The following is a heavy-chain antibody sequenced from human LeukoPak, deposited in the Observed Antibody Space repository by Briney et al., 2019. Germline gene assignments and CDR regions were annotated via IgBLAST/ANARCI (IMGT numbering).Heavy chain of an antibody. Sequence: GGSLRLSCAASGFTFSSYSMNWVRQAPGKGLEWVSSIGSSTSYIYYADSVKGRFTISRDNAKNSLYLQMTSLRAEDTAVYYCARVANMIVVVPDIWGQGTTVIVSS. V-gene: IGHV3-21*06. CDR3: ARVANMIVVVPDI. J-gene: IGHJ3*02. CDR2: IGSSTSYI. CDR1: GFTFSSYS. D-gene: IGHD3-22*01.